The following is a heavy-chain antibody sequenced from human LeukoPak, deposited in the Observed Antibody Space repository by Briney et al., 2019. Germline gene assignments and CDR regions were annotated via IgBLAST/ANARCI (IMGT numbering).Heavy chain of an antibody. CDR2: IYTSGST. J-gene: IGHJ5*02. CDR1: GGSISSGGYS. V-gene: IGHV4-61*02. D-gene: IGHD3-3*01. CDR3: ARSLWSGYYSNWFDP. Sequence: SQTLSLTCAVSGGSISSGGYSWSWIRQPAGKGLEWIGRIYTSGSTNYNPSLKSRVTMSVDTSKNQFSLKLSSVTAADTAVYYCARSLWSGYYSNWFDPWGQGTLVTVSS.